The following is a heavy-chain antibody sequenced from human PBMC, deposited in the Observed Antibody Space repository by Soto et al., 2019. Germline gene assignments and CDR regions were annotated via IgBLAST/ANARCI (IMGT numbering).Heavy chain of an antibody. V-gene: IGHV4-34*01. CDR3: ARSNSSWYLNY. J-gene: IGHJ4*02. Sequence: SETLSLTCAVYGGSFSGYFWGWIRQPPGKGLEWIGEIDHGGSSNYNPSLKSRVTMSVDPSKNQFSLKLSSVTAADTAVYYCARSNSSWYLNYWGQGTLVTVSS. CDR1: GGSFSGYF. D-gene: IGHD6-13*01. CDR2: IDHGGSS.